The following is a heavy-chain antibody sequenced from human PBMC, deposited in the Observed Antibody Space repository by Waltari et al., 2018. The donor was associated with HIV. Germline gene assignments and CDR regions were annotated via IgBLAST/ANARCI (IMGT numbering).Heavy chain of an antibody. D-gene: IGHD3-10*01. Sequence: QVQLQESGPGQVKPSETLSLSCTVSGASISSYSWSWIRQPPGKGLQWIGYIYYSRSTNYNPSLESRVTLSVDTSKSQFSLRLSSVTAADTAVYYCARSWFGESGPRGAFDIWGQGTMVTVSS. CDR1: GASISSYS. V-gene: IGHV4-59*01. CDR3: ARSWFGESGPRGAFDI. J-gene: IGHJ3*02. CDR2: IYYSRST.